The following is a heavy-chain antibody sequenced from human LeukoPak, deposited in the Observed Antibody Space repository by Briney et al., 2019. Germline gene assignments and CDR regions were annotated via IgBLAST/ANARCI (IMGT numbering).Heavy chain of an antibody. V-gene: IGHV4-59*01. Sequence: TSETLSLTCTVSGGSISSYYWSWIRQPPVKGLEWIGYIYYSGSTNYNPSLKSRVTISVDTSKNQFSLKLSSVTAADTAVYYCAATDYYYYGMDVWGQGTTVTVSS. D-gene: IGHD1-14*01. CDR3: AATDYYYYGMDV. CDR1: GGSISSYY. CDR2: IYYSGST. J-gene: IGHJ6*02.